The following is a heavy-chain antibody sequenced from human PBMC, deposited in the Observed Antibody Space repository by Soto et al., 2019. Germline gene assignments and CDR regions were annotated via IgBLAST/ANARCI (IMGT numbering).Heavy chain of an antibody. J-gene: IGHJ4*02. D-gene: IGHD2-8*01. CDR2: INHIGST. V-gene: IGHV4-34*01. CDR1: GGSFSGYC. CDR3: ERGYFTNGVCYAVFDY. Sequence: SETLSLTCAVYGGSFSGYCWSWIRQPPGKGLEWIGEINHIGSTNYNPSLKSRVTISVDTSKNQFSLTLSFVTAADTAVLYCERGYFTNGVCYAVFDYWGQGTLVTVS.